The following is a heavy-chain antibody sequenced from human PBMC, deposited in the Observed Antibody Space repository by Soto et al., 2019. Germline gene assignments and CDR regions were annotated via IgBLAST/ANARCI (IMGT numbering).Heavy chain of an antibody. Sequence: GGALRPSCAASGFTLSNYWMHWVRQAPGKGLVWVSRVNGDGSGTFYADSVKGRFTISRDSAENTVFLQMNSLRAEDTAVYYCARDNWNTVWGQGTMVTVSS. D-gene: IGHD1-20*01. CDR1: GFTLSNYW. V-gene: IGHV3-74*01. CDR2: VNGDGSGT. CDR3: ARDNWNTV. J-gene: IGHJ3*01.